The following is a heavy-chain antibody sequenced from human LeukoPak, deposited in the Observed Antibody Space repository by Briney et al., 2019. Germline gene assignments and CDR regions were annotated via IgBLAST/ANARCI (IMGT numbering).Heavy chain of an antibody. CDR2: SKNKANSYIT. Sequence: GGSLRLSCAASGFTFSDHYMDWVRQAPGKELEWVGRSKNKANSYITQYAAFVQGRFTISRDDSKNSLYLQINSLKTEDTAVYYCARDDGGQGDYWGQGTLVTVSS. CDR3: ARDDGGQGDY. J-gene: IGHJ4*02. CDR1: GFTFSDHY. V-gene: IGHV3-72*01. D-gene: IGHD2-15*01.